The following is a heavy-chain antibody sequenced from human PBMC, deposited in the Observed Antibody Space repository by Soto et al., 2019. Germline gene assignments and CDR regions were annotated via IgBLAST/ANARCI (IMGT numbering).Heavy chain of an antibody. CDR3: AHRVLRAVFGLVTTTAIYFDF. V-gene: IGHV2-5*02. D-gene: IGHD3-3*01. CDR1: GFSLTTSGVG. CDR2: IYWDDDK. J-gene: IGHJ4*02. Sequence: QITLNESGPTVVKPTETLTLTCTFSGFSLTTSGVGVGRVRQSPGKAPEWLAFIYWDDDKRYSTSLKSRLTITKDTSKNQVVLTMANVDPADTATYYCAHRVLRAVFGLVTTTAIYFDFWGQGTPVVVSS.